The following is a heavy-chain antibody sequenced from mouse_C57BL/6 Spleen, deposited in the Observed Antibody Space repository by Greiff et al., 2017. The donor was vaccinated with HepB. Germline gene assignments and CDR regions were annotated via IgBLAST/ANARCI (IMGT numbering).Heavy chain of an antibody. J-gene: IGHJ2*01. V-gene: IGHV1-69*01. CDR1: GYTFTSYW. CDR3: AREDTTVVAVDY. CDR2: IVPSDSYT. D-gene: IGHD1-1*01. Sequence: QVQLQQPGAELVMPGASVKLSCKASGYTFTSYWMHWVKQRPGQGLEWIGEIVPSDSYTNYNQKFKGKSTLTVDKSSSTAYMQLSSLTSEDSAVYYCAREDTTVVAVDYWGQGTTLTVSS.